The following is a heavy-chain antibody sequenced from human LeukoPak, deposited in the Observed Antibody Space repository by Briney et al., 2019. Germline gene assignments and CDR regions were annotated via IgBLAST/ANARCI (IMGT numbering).Heavy chain of an antibody. CDR3: ARRGNRRYVPSFLDE. CDR1: GGSFSGYY. V-gene: IGHV4-34*10. CDR2: INESGKT. Sequence: SETLSLTCAVSGGSFSGYYWSWIHQPPGKGLEWIGEINESGKTNTHPSLKSRITMSVDTSKNHFSLNVRSVTAADTAVYYCARRGNRRYVPSFLDEWGQGTPVTVSS. D-gene: IGHD3-16*01. J-gene: IGHJ4*02.